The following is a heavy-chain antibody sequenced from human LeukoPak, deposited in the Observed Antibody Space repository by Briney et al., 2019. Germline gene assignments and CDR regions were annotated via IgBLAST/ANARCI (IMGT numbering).Heavy chain of an antibody. CDR2: INPNSGGT. CDR1: GYTFTGYY. Sequence: ASVKVSCKASGYTFTGYYMHWVRQAPGQGLEWMGWINPNSGGTNYAQEFQGRVTMTRDTSISTAYMELSRLRSDDTAVYYCARVRYSGSYWDYWGQGTLVTVSS. CDR3: ARVRYSGSYWDY. J-gene: IGHJ4*02. V-gene: IGHV1-2*02. D-gene: IGHD1-26*01.